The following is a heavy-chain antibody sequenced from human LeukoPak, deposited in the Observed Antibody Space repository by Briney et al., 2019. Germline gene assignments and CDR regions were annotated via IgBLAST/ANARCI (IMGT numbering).Heavy chain of an antibody. D-gene: IGHD1-7*01. CDR2: IWYDGSNR. V-gene: IGHV3-33*01. J-gene: IGHJ4*02. Sequence: GGSLRLSCAASGFTFSSYGMHWVRQAPGKGLEWVAVIWYDGSNRYYADSVKGRFTISRDNSKNTLYLQMNSQRAEDTAVYYCAREGGDNWNYGYFDYWGQGTLVTVSS. CDR1: GFTFSSYG. CDR3: AREGGDNWNYGYFDY.